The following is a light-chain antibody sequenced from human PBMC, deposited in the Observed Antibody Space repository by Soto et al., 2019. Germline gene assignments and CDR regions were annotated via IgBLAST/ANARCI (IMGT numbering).Light chain of an antibody. CDR2: AAS. CDR1: QSISSY. J-gene: IGKJ4*01. Sequence: DIQITHSPSSLSASVGDRVTITCRSSQSISSYLNWYQQKPGKAPKLLIYAASSLQSGVPSRFSGSGSGTDFTLTISCLQSEDFATYYCQQYYSFPLTFGGGTKVDIK. V-gene: IGKV1-39*01. CDR3: QQYYSFPLT.